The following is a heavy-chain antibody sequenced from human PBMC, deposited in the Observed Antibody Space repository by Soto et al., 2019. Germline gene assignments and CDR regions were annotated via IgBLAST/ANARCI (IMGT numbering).Heavy chain of an antibody. CDR2: ISYDGSNK. J-gene: IGHJ4*02. V-gene: IGHV3-30-3*01. CDR3: ARGFIERNYCDSSGMVVHDY. CDR1: GFTFSSYA. D-gene: IGHD3-22*01. Sequence: PGGSLRLSCAASGFTFSSYAMHWVRQAPGKGLEWVAVISYDGSNKYYADSVKGRFTISRDNSKNTLYLQMNSLRAEDTAVYYCARGFIERNYCDSSGMVVHDYWGQGTLVTVSS.